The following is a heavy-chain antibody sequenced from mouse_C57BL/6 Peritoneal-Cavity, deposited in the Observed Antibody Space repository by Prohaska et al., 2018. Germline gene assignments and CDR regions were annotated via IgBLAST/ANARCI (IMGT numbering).Heavy chain of an antibody. CDR1: GYAFSSSW. CDR3: ARDRDYGSSLAWFAY. D-gene: IGHD1-1*01. J-gene: IGHJ3*01. Sequence: QVPLQQSGPELVKPGASVKISCKASGYAFSSSWMNWVKQRPGKGLEWIGRIYPGDGDTNYNGKFKGKATLTADKSSSTAYMQLSSLTSEDSAVYFCARDRDYGSSLAWFAYWGQGTLVTVSA. V-gene: IGHV1-82*01. CDR2: IYPGDGDT.